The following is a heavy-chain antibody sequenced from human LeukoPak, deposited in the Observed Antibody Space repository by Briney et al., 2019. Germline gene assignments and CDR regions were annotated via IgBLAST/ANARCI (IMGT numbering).Heavy chain of an antibody. D-gene: IGHD6-19*01. V-gene: IGHV4-4*07. J-gene: IGHJ4*02. CDR2: IYTSGST. CDR3: ARVGYSSGWSSFDY. CDR1: GGSISSHY. Sequence: SETLSLTCTVSGGSISSHYWSWIRQPAGKGLEWIGRIYTSGSTNYNPSLKSRVTMSVDTSKNQFSLKLSSVTAADTAVYYCARVGYSSGWSSFDYWGQGTLVTVSS.